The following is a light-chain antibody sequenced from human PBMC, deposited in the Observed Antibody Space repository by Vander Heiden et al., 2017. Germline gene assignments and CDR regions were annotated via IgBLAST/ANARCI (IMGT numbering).Light chain of an antibody. J-gene: IGLJ2*01. Sequence: SYVLSQPPSVSVAPGKTATITCGGNNIESQTVHWYQQKPGQAPVLVIYYDTDRPSGIPERISGSNSGNTATLTISRVGVGDEADYYCQVWVSSSDQGVFGGGTKLTVL. CDR1: NIESQT. CDR3: QVWVSSSDQGV. CDR2: YDT. V-gene: IGLV3-21*04.